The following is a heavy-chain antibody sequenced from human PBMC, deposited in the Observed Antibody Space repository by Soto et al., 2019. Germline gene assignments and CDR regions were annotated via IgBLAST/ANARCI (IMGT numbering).Heavy chain of an antibody. CDR2: IFYLGSS. CDR3: ARHSLALRKNNWFDP. D-gene: IGHD3-3*02. J-gene: IGHJ5*02. V-gene: IGHV4-39*01. CDR1: GDAIISSDFY. Sequence: SETLSLTCTVSGDAIISSDFYWGWVRQPPGKGLEWIGSIFYLGSSYYNPSLKSRVTMSVDTSKNQFSLRLRSVTAADTALYFCARHSLALRKNNWFDPWGQGIMVTVSS.